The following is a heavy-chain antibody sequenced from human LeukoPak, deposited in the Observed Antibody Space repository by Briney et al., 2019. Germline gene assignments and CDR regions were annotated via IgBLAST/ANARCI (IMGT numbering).Heavy chain of an antibody. V-gene: IGHV5-10-1*01. Sequence: GESLRISCKGSGYSFSSYWISWVRQMPGKGLEWMGRIDPSDSYINYSPSFQGHVTISADKSISTAYLQWSSLKASDTAMYYCARRKYYYDSGSYSTRFDIWGQGTMVTVSS. CDR3: ARRKYYYDSGSYSTRFDI. J-gene: IGHJ3*02. CDR2: IDPSDSYI. CDR1: GYSFSSYW. D-gene: IGHD3-10*01.